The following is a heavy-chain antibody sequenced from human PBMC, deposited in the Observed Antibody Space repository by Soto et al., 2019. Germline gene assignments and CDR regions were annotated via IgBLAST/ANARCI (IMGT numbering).Heavy chain of an antibody. V-gene: IGHV3-48*01. Sequence: LRLSCAASGFTFSSYSMHWVRQAPGKGLEWVSYISPSSSSIYYADSVKGRFTISRDNAKNSLYLQMNSLRAEDTAVYYCARVAYYYDSSGYFYRGQRTPVTVSS. J-gene: IGHJ4*02. D-gene: IGHD3-22*01. CDR1: GFTFSSYS. CDR2: ISPSSSSI. CDR3: ARVAYYYDSSGYFY.